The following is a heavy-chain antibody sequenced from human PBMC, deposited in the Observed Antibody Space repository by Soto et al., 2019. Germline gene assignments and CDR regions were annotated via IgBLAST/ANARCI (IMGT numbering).Heavy chain of an antibody. CDR2: FDPEDGET. CDR1: GYTLTELS. CDR3: ATGLVTSYSHDY. Sequence: AASVKVSCKVSGYTLTELSMHWVRQAPGKGLEWMGGFDPEDGETIYAQKFQGRVTMTEDTSTDTAYMELSSLRSEDTAVYYCATGLVTSYSHDYWGQGTLVTVSS. J-gene: IGHJ4*02. V-gene: IGHV1-24*01. D-gene: IGHD3-9*01.